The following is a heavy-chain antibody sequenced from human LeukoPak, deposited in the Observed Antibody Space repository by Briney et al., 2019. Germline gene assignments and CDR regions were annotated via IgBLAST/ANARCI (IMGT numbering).Heavy chain of an antibody. D-gene: IGHD2-21*02. V-gene: IGHV1-2*02. CDR2: IEPNSGGT. CDR3: ARAYCGGNCLPNDFDF. Sequence: ASVKVSCKTSGYTFTGYYLHWVRQAPGQGLEWMGWIEPNSGGTNYAPKFQDRVTMTRDTSINTAFMELFRLTSDDTAVYYCARAYCGGNCLPNDFDFWGQGTLVTVSS. CDR1: GYTFTGYY. J-gene: IGHJ4*02.